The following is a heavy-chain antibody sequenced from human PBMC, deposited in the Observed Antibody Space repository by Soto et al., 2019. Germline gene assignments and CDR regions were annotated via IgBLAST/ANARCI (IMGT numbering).Heavy chain of an antibody. CDR1: GFSLSDYS. Sequence: EVQLVESGGGLVKPGGSLRLSCAASGFSLSDYSMNWIRQAPGKGLEWVASISSSSSFIHYAESMKGRFTISRDNAKNSLYLHMNSLSAEDTAVYYCAGSSDDGRDNWGQGTLGTVSS. CDR2: ISSSSSFI. D-gene: IGHD1-26*01. CDR3: AGSSDDGRDN. J-gene: IGHJ4*02. V-gene: IGHV3-21*01.